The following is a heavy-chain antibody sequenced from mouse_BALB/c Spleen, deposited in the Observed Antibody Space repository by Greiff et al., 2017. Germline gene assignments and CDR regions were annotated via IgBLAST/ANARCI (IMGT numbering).Heavy chain of an antibody. CDR3: AREGIFYYGSSYFDY. D-gene: IGHD1-1*01. J-gene: IGHJ2*01. CDR2: INSNGGST. Sequence: EVHLVESGGGLVQPGGSLKLSCAASGFTFSSYGMSWVRQTPDKRLELVATINSNGGSTYYPDSVKGRFTISRDNAKNTLYLQMSSLKSEDTAMYYCAREGIFYYGSSYFDYWGQGTTLTVSS. CDR1: GFTFSSYG. V-gene: IGHV5-6-3*01.